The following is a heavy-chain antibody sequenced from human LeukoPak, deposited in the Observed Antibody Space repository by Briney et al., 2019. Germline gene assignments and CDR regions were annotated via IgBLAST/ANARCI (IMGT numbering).Heavy chain of an antibody. CDR3: AKGDYYDSSGYYLIGY. CDR1: GFTFSSYG. J-gene: IGHJ4*02. V-gene: IGHV3-30*02. Sequence: GGSLRLSCAASGFTFSSYGMHWVRQAPGKGLEWVAFIRYDGSNKYYADSVKGRFTISRDNSKNTLYQQMNSLRAEDTAVYYCAKGDYYDSSGYYLIGYWGQGTLVIVSS. D-gene: IGHD3-22*01. CDR2: IRYDGSNK.